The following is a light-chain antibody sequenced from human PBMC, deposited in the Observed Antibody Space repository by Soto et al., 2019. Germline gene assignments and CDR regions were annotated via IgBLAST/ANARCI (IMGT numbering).Light chain of an antibody. CDR1: SSDVGAYNY. V-gene: IGLV2-14*03. CDR2: DVS. J-gene: IGLJ1*01. CDR3: SSYTRSSTYV. Sequence: QSALTQPASVSGSPGQSITMSCTGTSSDVGAYNYVSWYQQYPGKAPKLLIYDVSHRPAGVSDRFSGSKSGNTASLTISGLQAEDEADYYCSSYTRSSTYVFGTGTKLTVL.